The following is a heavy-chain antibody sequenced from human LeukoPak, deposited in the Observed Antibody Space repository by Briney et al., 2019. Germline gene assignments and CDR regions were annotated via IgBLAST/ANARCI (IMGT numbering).Heavy chain of an antibody. V-gene: IGHV4-34*01. CDR3: ASRNYYDGSGYSHFDY. CDR1: GGSFSGYY. J-gene: IGHJ4*02. CDR2: INHSGST. D-gene: IGHD3-22*01. Sequence: SETLSLTCAVYGGSFSGYYWSWIRQPPGKGLEWIGEINHSGSTNYNPSLKSRVTISVDTSKNQFSLKLSSVTAADTAVYYCASRNYYDGSGYSHFDYWGQGTLVTVSS.